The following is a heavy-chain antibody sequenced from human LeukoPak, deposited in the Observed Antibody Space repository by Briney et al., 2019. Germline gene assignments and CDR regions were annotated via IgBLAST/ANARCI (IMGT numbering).Heavy chain of an antibody. CDR1: GYSISSGYY. Sequence: SETLSLTCTVSGYSISSGYYWGWIRQPPGKGLEWIGSIYHSGGTYYNPSLKSRVTISVDTSKNQFSLKLSSVTAADTAVYYCAGDHLSLSYSYGYSYYYYYYYMDVWGKGTTVTVSS. J-gene: IGHJ6*03. CDR2: IYHSGGT. CDR3: AGDHLSLSYSYGYSYYYYYYYMDV. V-gene: IGHV4-38-2*02. D-gene: IGHD5-18*01.